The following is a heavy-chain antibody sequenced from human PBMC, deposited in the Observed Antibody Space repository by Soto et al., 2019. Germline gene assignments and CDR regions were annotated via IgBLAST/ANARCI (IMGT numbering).Heavy chain of an antibody. V-gene: IGHV1-58*01. CDR1: GFTFTSSA. Sequence: ASVKVSCKASGFTFTSSAVQWVRQARGQRLEWIGWIVVGSGNTNYAQKFQERVTITRDMSTSTAYMELSSLRSEDTAVYYCAADSVRGSGYDWDYYGMDVWGQGTTVTVSS. CDR2: IVVGSGNT. J-gene: IGHJ6*02. CDR3: AADSVRGSGYDWDYYGMDV. D-gene: IGHD5-12*01.